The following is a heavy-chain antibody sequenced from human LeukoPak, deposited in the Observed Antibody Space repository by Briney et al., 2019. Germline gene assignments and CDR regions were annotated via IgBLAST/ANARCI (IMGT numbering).Heavy chain of an antibody. CDR2: INHSGVT. Sequence: SETLSLTCAVYGGSFSGYWWSWIRQPPRKGLEWIGEINHSGVTNYNPSLMSRVAISIDTSKNQFSLKLSSVTAADTAVYYCARGIAVAGLYYFDYWGQGTLVTVSS. J-gene: IGHJ4*02. D-gene: IGHD6-19*01. CDR1: GGSFSGYW. V-gene: IGHV4-34*01. CDR3: ARGIAVAGLYYFDY.